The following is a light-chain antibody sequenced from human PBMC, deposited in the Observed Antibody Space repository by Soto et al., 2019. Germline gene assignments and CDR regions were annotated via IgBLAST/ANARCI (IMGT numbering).Light chain of an antibody. CDR1: SSDIGLYNY. CDR2: EVT. Sequence: QSVLTQPASVSGSPGQSITISCTGTSSDIGLYNYVSWYQQHPGKAPKLIIYEVTNRPSGVSNRFSGSKSDNTASLTISGLQAEDEADYYCCSYAGSYTYVFGTGTKVTVL. CDR3: CSYAGSYTYV. V-gene: IGLV2-14*01. J-gene: IGLJ1*01.